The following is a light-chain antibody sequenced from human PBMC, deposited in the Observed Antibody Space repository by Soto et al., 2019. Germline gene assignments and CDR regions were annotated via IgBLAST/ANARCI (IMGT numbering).Light chain of an antibody. CDR3: QQRSDSPST. CDR2: DAS. CDR1: QSVSRY. J-gene: IGKJ4*01. Sequence: EIVLTKSPATLSLSPGDRATLSCRASQSVSRYLVWYQQKPGQVPRLLIYDASNRASGIPSRFGGSGSGTDFTLTISSLEPEDSGAYYCQQRSDSPSTFGVGTKVEIK. V-gene: IGKV3-11*01.